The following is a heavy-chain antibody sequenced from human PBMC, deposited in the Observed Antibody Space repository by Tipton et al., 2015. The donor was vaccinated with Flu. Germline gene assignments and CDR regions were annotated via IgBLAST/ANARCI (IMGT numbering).Heavy chain of an antibody. D-gene: IGHD6-19*01. J-gene: IGHJ4*02. V-gene: IGHV4-61*02. CDR1: GGSITSGSYY. CDR3: ARDVGSGWTN. CDR2: IHTSGST. Sequence: TLSLTCTVSGGSITSGSYYWSWIRQTAGKGLEWFGRIHTSGSTNYNPSLKSRVTISVDTSKNLLSLKLSSVTAADTAVYYCARDVGSGWTNWGQGALVTVSS.